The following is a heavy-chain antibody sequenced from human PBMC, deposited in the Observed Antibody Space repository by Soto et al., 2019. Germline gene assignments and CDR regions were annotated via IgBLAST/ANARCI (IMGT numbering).Heavy chain of an antibody. V-gene: IGHV3-74*01. J-gene: IGHJ3*01. D-gene: IGHD1-7*01. CDR1: GFTFSSRW. CDR3: ARDSTYWTYVSDDLDL. CDR2: INADGTTT. Sequence: EAQLVESGGGLVQPGVSMRLSCAASGFTFSSRWMHWVSKAPGKELVWVSRINADGTTTGYADSVKGRFTISRDNAKNTLYLPMNRLRAEDTTVYYCARDSTYWTYVSDDLDLWGQGKMVTVS.